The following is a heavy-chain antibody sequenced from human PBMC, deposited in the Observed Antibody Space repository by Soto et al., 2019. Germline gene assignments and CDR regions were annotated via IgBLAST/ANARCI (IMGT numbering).Heavy chain of an antibody. CDR2: ISSSGITI. CDR3: ATISRPRFSLDY. Sequence: QVQLVESGGGLVKPGGSLRLSCAVSRFNFSDYYMGWIRQAPGKGLEWISHISSSGITIYYADSVKGRFTISRDNAKNSLSLQMNSLRAEDTAVYYCATISRPRFSLDYWGRGTLVTVSS. D-gene: IGHD3-3*01. CDR1: RFNFSDYY. J-gene: IGHJ4*02. V-gene: IGHV3-11*01.